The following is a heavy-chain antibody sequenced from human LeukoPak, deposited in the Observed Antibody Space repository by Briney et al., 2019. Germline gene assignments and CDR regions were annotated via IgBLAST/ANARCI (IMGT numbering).Heavy chain of an antibody. CDR1: GFTFSSYA. J-gene: IGHJ3*02. CDR2: ISYDGSNK. D-gene: IGHD3-10*01. Sequence: PGGSLRLSCAASGFTFSSYAMHWVRQAPGKGLEWVAVISYDGSNKYYADSVKGRFTISRDNSKNTLYLQMNSLRAEDTAVYYCARRGREPEDAFDIWGQGTMVTVSS. V-gene: IGHV3-30-3*01. CDR3: ARRGREPEDAFDI.